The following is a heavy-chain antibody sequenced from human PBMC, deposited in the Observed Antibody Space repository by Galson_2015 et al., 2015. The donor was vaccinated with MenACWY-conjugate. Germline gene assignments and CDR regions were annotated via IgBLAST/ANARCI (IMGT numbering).Heavy chain of an antibody. CDR1: GFTFSSYW. Sequence: SLRLSCAVSGFTFSSYWMHWVRHAPGKGLVWVSRINSDGSSTSYADTAKGRFTISRDNAKNTLYLQMNSLRAEDTAVYYCARGRGDGYNLDIWGQGTMVTVSS. J-gene: IGHJ3*02. CDR3: ARGRGDGYNLDI. V-gene: IGHV3-74*01. D-gene: IGHD5-24*01. CDR2: INSDGSST.